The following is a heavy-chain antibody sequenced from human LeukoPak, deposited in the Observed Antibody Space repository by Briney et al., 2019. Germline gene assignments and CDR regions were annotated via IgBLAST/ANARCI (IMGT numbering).Heavy chain of an antibody. Sequence: SETLSLTCAVYGGSFSGYYWSWIRQPPGKGLEWIGYIYYSGSTNYNPSLKSRVTMSVDTSKNQFSLKLSSVTAADTAVYYCARDYYDILTGYYYSDYWGQGTLVTVSS. CDR1: GGSFSGYY. V-gene: IGHV4-34*11. D-gene: IGHD3-9*01. CDR2: IYYSGST. J-gene: IGHJ4*02. CDR3: ARDYYDILTGYYYSDY.